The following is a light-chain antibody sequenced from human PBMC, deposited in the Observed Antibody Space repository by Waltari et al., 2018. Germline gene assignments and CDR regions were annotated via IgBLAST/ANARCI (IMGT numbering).Light chain of an antibody. CDR3: SSYAGSNTLV. J-gene: IGLJ2*01. V-gene: IGLV2-8*01. Sequence: QSALTQPPSASGSPGQSVTIPCTGTNSDVGTYNYLPWFQQHPGRAPKRLIYEVNKRPSGVPDRFSGSKSDNRASLTVSGLQADDEAVYHCSSYAGSNTLVFGGGTKLTVL. CDR2: EVN. CDR1: NSDVGTYNY.